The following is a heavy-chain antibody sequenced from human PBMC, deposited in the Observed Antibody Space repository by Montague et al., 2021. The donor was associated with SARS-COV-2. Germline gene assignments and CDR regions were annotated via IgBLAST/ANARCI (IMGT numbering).Heavy chain of an antibody. Sequence: SETLSLTCAVHGTSFSGYYWNWIRQPPGKGLEWIGEISHGGSTKYSPSLKIRLTISAYTSKNKFSLKLTSVSAADTAVSDCARLRDGVVPSPILGVGPYYSYYYMDDWGRGTTVTVSS. V-gene: IGHV4-34*01. CDR3: ARLRDGVVPSPILGVGPYYSYYYMDD. D-gene: IGHD2-15*01. J-gene: IGHJ6*03. CDR2: ISHGGST. CDR1: GTSFSGYY.